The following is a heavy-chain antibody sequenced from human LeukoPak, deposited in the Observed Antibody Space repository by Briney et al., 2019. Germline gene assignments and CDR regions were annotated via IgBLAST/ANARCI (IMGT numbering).Heavy chain of an antibody. CDR2: IYHSGST. Sequence: SGTLSLTCAVSGGSISSSNWWSWVRQPPGKGLEWIGEIYHSGSTNYNPSLKSRVTISVDTSKNQFSLKLSSVTAADTAVYYCARLVCGGDCYSDYWGQGTLVTVSS. V-gene: IGHV4-4*02. CDR3: ARLVCGGDCYSDY. D-gene: IGHD2-21*02. CDR1: GGSISSSNW. J-gene: IGHJ4*02.